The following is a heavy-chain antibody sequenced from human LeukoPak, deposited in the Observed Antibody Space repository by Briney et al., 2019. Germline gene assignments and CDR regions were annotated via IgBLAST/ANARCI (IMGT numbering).Heavy chain of an antibody. J-gene: IGHJ4*02. V-gene: IGHV4-59*01. Sequence: SETLSLTCTVSGGSISSYYWSWIRQPPGKGLEWIGYIYYSGSSNYNPSLKSRVTISVDTSKNQLSLKLSSVTAADTAVYYCARAYKGDIWFGELLLDYWGQGTLVTVSS. CDR2: IYYSGSS. CDR1: GGSISSYY. D-gene: IGHD3-10*01. CDR3: ARAYKGDIWFGELLLDY.